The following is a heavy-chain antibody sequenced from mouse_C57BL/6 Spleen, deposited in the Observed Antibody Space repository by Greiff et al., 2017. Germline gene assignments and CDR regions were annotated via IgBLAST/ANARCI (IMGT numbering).Heavy chain of an antibody. Sequence: QVQLKESGAELAKPGASVKLSCKASGYTFTSYWLHWVKQRPGQGLEWIGYINPSSGYTKYNQKFKDKATLTADKSSSTAYMQLSRLTYDESAVNYCARAVTWDYWGQGTTLTVSS. J-gene: IGHJ2*01. CDR2: INPSSGYT. D-gene: IGHD2-3*01. CDR3: ARAVTWDY. CDR1: GYTFTSYW. V-gene: IGHV1-7*01.